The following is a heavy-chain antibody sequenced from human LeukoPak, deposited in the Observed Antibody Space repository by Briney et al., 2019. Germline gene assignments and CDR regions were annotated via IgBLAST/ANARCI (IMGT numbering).Heavy chain of an antibody. V-gene: IGHV1-2*06. CDR2: INPNSGGT. J-gene: IGHJ4*02. CDR1: GYTFTGYY. CDR3: ARLSYDSSGYYCDY. D-gene: IGHD3-22*01. Sequence: GASVKVSCKASGYTFTGYYMHWVRQAPGQGLEWMGRINPNSGGTNYAQKFQGRVTMTRDTSISTAYMELSRLRSDDTAVYYCARLSYDSSGYYCDYWGQGTLVTVSS.